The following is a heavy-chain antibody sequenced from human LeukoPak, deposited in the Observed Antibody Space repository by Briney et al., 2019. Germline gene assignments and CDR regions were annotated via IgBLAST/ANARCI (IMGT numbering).Heavy chain of an antibody. J-gene: IGHJ4*02. CDR2: ISGSGGST. CDR3: AKQGSSWYFYY. V-gene: IGHV3-23*01. CDR1: GFTFSSYA. Sequence: GGSLRLSCAASGFTFSSYAMSRVRQAPGQELEWVSAISGSGGSTYYADSEKGRFTSTRDNSKNTLYLQMNSLRAEDTAVYYCAKQGSSWYFYYWGQGTLVTVSS. D-gene: IGHD6-13*01.